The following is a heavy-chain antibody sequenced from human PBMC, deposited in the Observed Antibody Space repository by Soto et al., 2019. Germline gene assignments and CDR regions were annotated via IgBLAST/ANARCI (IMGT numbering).Heavy chain of an antibody. Sequence: EVQLVESGGGLVQPGGSLRLSCAASGFTFSSYSMNWVRQAPGKGLEWVSYISSSSSTIYYADSVKGRFTISRDNAKNSLYLQMTSLRDEDTAVYYCARDDSYRLLYVGVMDVWGQGATVTVSS. D-gene: IGHD2-2*02. CDR2: ISSSSSTI. CDR3: ARDDSYRLLYVGVMDV. CDR1: GFTFSSYS. J-gene: IGHJ6*02. V-gene: IGHV3-48*02.